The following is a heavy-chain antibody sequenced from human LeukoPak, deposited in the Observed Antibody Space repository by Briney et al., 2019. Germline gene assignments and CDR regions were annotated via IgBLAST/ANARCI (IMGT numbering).Heavy chain of an antibody. J-gene: IGHJ4*02. CDR2: INPSGGST. V-gene: IGHV1-46*01. CDR3: ARESYGGNSGLLGAYDY. Sequence: ATVKVSRKASGYTFTSYGISWVRQAPGQGLEWMGIINPSGGSTSYAQKFQGRVTMTRDMSTSTVYMELSSLRSEDTAVYYCARESYGGNSGLLGAYDYWGQGTLVTVSS. CDR1: GYTFTSYG. D-gene: IGHD4-23*01.